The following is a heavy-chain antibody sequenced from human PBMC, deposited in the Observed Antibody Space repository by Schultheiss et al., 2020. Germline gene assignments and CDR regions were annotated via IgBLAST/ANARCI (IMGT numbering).Heavy chain of an antibody. CDR3: TRNIFLGTTDNDFDAMDV. J-gene: IGHJ6*04. CDR1: GFNFDGYA. V-gene: IGHV3-9*01. Sequence: GGSLRLSCVASGFNFDGYAMHWVRQTPGKGLEWVSSINWRSDSIAYVDSVQGRFAISRDNARRSLYLQMNNLRPEDAALYYCTRNIFLGTTDNDFDAMDVWGKGTTVTVSS. D-gene: IGHD4-11*01. CDR2: INWRSDSI.